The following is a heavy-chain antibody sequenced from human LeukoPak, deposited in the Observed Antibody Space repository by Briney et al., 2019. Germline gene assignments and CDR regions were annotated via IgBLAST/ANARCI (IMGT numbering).Heavy chain of an antibody. Sequence: GASLKVSCKASGYTFTSYGISWVRQAPGQGLEWMGWISAYNGNTNYAQKLQGRVTMTTDTSTSTAYMELRSLRSDDTAVYYCAKALRSGSYSHFDYWGQGTLVTVSS. J-gene: IGHJ4*02. V-gene: IGHV1-18*01. CDR1: GYTFTSYG. CDR3: AKALRSGSYSHFDY. CDR2: ISAYNGNT. D-gene: IGHD3-10*01.